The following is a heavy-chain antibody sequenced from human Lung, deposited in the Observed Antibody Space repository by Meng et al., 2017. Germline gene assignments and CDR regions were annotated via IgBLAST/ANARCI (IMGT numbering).Heavy chain of an antibody. CDR2: IYYSGST. CDR3: ARAPYGYCGDVSCHQPHDAFDI. D-gene: IGHD2-15*01. CDR1: GCSISNSDYY. J-gene: IGHJ3*02. Sequence: SETLSLTCTVSGCSISNSDYYWGWIRQPPGKGLEWIGSIYYSGSTYNNPSLKSRITISVDTSKNQFSLKLSSVTAADTAVYYCARAPYGYCGDVSCHQPHDAFDIWGQGTMVTVSS. V-gene: IGHV4-39*07.